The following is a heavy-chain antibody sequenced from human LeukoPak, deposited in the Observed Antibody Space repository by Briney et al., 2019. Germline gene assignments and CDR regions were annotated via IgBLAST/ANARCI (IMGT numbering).Heavy chain of an antibody. CDR2: ISDSGGST. D-gene: IGHD2-2*01. J-gene: IGHJ4*02. Sequence: GGSLRLSCAASGFTFSSYAVSWVRQAPGNGLAWVSAISDSGGSTQYADSVKGRFTISRDNSKNTLYLQMNNLRADDTAVYYCTKLPIVIVPAAALYFDFWGQGNLVAVSS. CDR3: TKLPIVIVPAAALYFDF. CDR1: GFTFSSYA. V-gene: IGHV3-23*01.